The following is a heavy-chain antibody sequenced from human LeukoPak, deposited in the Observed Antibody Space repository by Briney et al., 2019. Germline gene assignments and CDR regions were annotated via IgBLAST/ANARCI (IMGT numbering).Heavy chain of an antibody. CDR1: GGSISSSNHY. V-gene: IGHV4-39*01. J-gene: IGHJ3*02. Sequence: SETLSLTCTVSGGSISSSNHYWGWIRQPPGKGLEWIGTIYYSGSTYYNPSLKSRLTISVDTSKNQFSLKLSSVTAADTAVYYCASREWELLLGGGAFDIWGQGTMVTVSS. CDR3: ASREWELLLGGGAFDI. D-gene: IGHD1-26*01. CDR2: IYYSGST.